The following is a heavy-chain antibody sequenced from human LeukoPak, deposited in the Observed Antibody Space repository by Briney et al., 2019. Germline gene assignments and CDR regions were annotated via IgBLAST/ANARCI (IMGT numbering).Heavy chain of an antibody. CDR1: GGSISSSAYY. CDR2: VYYVGNT. V-gene: IGHV4-39*07. CDR3: ARDAPYSNSWLGY. Sequence: SETLSLTCTVSGGSISSSAYYWGWIRQPPGKGLEWIGTVYYVGNTYYNPSLKSRVTISIDTPKNQFSLKLSSVTAADTAVYYCARDAPYSNSWLGYWGQGTLVTVSS. J-gene: IGHJ4*02. D-gene: IGHD6-13*01.